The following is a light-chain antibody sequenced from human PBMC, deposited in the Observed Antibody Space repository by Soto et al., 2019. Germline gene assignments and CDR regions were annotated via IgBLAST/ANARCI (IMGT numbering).Light chain of an antibody. J-gene: IGLJ1*01. CDR1: SSDVGSYNY. CDR3: ASYAGSNTPYV. CDR2: DVT. Sequence: SVLTQPPSASGSPGQSVTISCTGTSSDVGSYNYVSWYQHRPGKAPKLIIFDVTKRPSGVPDRFSGSKSGNTASLTVSGLQAEDEADYYCASYAGSNTPYVFGTGTKVTVL. V-gene: IGLV2-8*01.